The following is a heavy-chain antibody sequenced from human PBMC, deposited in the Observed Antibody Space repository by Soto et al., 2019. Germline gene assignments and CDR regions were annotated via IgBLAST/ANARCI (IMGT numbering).Heavy chain of an antibody. CDR1: GGSINSGRSS. CDR2: IYHSGST. D-gene: IGHD1-1*01. Sequence: SETLSLTCSVSGGSINSGRSSWNWIRQSPGKGLEWIAYIYHSGSTYYNPSLKSRVTISVDRSENQFSLKLTSVTAEDTAVYYCVRESTTSGPNWFDTWGPGILVTVSS. CDR3: VRESTTSGPNWFDT. V-gene: IGHV4-30-2*06. J-gene: IGHJ5*02.